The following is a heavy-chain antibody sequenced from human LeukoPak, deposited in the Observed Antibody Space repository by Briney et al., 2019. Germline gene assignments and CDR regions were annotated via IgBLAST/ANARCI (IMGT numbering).Heavy chain of an antibody. CDR3: ARGSGVYSSSWYDIGFDP. J-gene: IGHJ5*02. Sequence: PSETLSLTCAVYGGSFSGYYWSWIRQPPGKGLEWIGEINHSGSTNYNPSLKSRVTISVDTSKNQFSLKLSSVTAADTAVYYCARGSGVYSSSWYDIGFDPWGQGTLVTVSS. CDR2: INHSGST. V-gene: IGHV4-34*01. CDR1: GGSFSGYY. D-gene: IGHD6-13*01.